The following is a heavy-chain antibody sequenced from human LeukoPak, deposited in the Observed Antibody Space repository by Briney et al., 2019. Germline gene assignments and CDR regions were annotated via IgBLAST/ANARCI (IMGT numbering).Heavy chain of an antibody. CDR1: GGSISSYY. D-gene: IGHD3-22*01. CDR3: ARGGHYYDSSGYYDLPFDY. J-gene: IGHJ4*02. Sequence: SETLSLTCTVSGGSISSYYWSWIRQPPGKGLEWIGYIYYSGSTNYNPSLKSRVTISVDTSKNQFSLKLSSVTAADTAVYYCARGGHYYDSSGYYDLPFDYWGQGTLVTVSS. V-gene: IGHV4-59*01. CDR2: IYYSGST.